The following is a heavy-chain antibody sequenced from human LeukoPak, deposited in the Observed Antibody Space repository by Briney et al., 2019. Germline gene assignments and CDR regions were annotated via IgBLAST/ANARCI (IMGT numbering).Heavy chain of an antibody. CDR1: GGSISSYY. CDR3: ARWRIAAAPQPHFDL. CDR2: IYYSGST. J-gene: IGHJ2*01. Sequence: SETLSLTCTVSGGSISSYYWSWIRQPPGKGLEWIGYIYYSGSTNYNPSLKGRVTIPVDTSKNQFSLKLSSVTAADTAVYYCARWRIAAAPQPHFDLWGRGTLVTVSS. V-gene: IGHV4-59*01. D-gene: IGHD6-13*01.